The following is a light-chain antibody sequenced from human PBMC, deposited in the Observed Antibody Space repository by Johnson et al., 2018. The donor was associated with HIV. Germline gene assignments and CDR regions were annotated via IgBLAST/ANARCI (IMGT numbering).Light chain of an antibody. CDR1: VSNIESYF. V-gene: IGLV1-51*02. CDR3: GTWDSSLSAGYV. Sequence: QSVLTQPPSVSAAPGQKVTIYCSGNVSNIESYFVSWYQQLPGTAPKLLIYENNKRPSGIPDRFSGSKSGTSATLGITGLQTGDEADYYCGTWDSSLSAGYVFGTGTKVTVL. CDR2: ENN. J-gene: IGLJ1*01.